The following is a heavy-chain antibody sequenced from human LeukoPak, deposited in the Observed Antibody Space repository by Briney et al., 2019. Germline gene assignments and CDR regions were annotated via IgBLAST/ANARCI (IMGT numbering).Heavy chain of an antibody. CDR2: IYYSGST. CDR1: GASINSYY. V-gene: IGHV4-59*08. Sequence: SETLSLTCTVSGASINSYYWTWIRQPPGKGLEWIGSIYYSGSTYYNPSLKSRVTISVDTSKNQFSLKLSSVTAADTAVYYCARHYDSSGLDAFDIWGQGTMVTVSS. D-gene: IGHD3-22*01. CDR3: ARHYDSSGLDAFDI. J-gene: IGHJ3*02.